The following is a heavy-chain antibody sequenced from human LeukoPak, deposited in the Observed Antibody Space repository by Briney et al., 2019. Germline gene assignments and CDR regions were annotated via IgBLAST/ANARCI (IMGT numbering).Heavy chain of an antibody. D-gene: IGHD1-26*01. J-gene: IGHJ5*02. V-gene: IGHV3-53*01. CDR3: AVTAGGAYGGWFDP. CDR2: IYSSGST. Sequence: PGGSLRLSCAASGFTVSSNYMSWVRQAPGKGLEWVSVIYSSGSTYYADSVKGRFTISRDNSKNTLYLQMNSLRVEDTAVYHCAVTAGGAYGGWFDPWGQGTLVTVSS. CDR1: GFTVSSNY.